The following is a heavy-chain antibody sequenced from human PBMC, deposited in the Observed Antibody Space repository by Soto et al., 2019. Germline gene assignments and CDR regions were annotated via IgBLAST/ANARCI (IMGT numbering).Heavy chain of an antibody. Sequence: PSETLSLTCTVSGGSINNNFWSWIRQSPGKGLEWIGYVYYSGTTNYNPTLKSRITILVDTSENQFSLKLTSVTAADTAVYYCARHTDDILTGNEALDIWGQGTVVTVSS. J-gene: IGHJ3*02. V-gene: IGHV4-59*08. D-gene: IGHD3-9*01. CDR2: VYYSGTT. CDR3: ARHTDDILTGNEALDI. CDR1: GGSINNNF.